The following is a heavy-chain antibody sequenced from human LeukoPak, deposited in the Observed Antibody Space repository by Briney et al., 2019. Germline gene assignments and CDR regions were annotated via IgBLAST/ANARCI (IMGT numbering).Heavy chain of an antibody. V-gene: IGHV3-48*01. Sequence: TGGSLRLSCAASGFTFSSYGMNWVRQAPGKGLEWVSYISSRSSTIYYADSVKGRFTISRDNAKNSLYLQMTSLRAEDTAVYYCARDNWELLPFDYWGQGTLVTVSS. CDR3: ARDNWELLPFDY. D-gene: IGHD1-26*01. CDR1: GFTFSSYG. CDR2: ISSRSSTI. J-gene: IGHJ4*02.